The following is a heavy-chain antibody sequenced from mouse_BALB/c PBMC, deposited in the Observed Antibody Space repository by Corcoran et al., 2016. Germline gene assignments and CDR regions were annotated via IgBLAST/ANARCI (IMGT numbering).Heavy chain of an antibody. V-gene: IGHV9-1*02. J-gene: IGHJ3*01. CDR2: INTYTGEP. CDR3: ARKATVVENWFAY. D-gene: IGHD1-1*01. Sequence: QIQLVQSGPELKNPGETVKISCKASGYTFTNYEMNWVKQDPGKSLKWMGWINTYTGEPTYADVFKGRFAFSLETSASTAYLQINNLKNEDMATYFCARKATVVENWFAYWGQGTLVTVSA. CDR1: GYTFTNYE.